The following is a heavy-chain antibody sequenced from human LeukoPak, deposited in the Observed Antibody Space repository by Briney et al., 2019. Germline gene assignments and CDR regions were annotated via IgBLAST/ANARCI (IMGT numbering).Heavy chain of an antibody. J-gene: IGHJ5*02. V-gene: IGHV4-59*08. CDR3: AIQLHNTELFKIFGVVIPWPLWFDP. Sequence: SETLSLTCTVSSGSISSYYRGWVRQPPGKGRERIGYIYYIGSTNNNPTLRSRVPISGDTSKNQFYLKMSSVADADTAVYYCAIQLHNTELFKIFGVVIPWPLWFDPWGQGTLVTVSS. CDR2: IYYIGST. CDR1: SGSISSYY. D-gene: IGHD3-3*01.